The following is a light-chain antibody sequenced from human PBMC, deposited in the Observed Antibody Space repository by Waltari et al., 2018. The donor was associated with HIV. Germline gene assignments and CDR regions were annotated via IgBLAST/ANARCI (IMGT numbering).Light chain of an antibody. J-gene: IGLJ2*01. CDR1: SSDVGGYNY. V-gene: IGLV2-14*01. Sequence: QSALTQPASVSGSPGQSITISCTGTSSDVGGYNYVSWYQQHPGKAPKLMIYDVSKRPSGVSNRFSGSKSGNTASLTISGLQAEDEADYYCSSYTSSSLWEVFGGGTKLTVL. CDR2: DVS. CDR3: SSYTSSSLWEV.